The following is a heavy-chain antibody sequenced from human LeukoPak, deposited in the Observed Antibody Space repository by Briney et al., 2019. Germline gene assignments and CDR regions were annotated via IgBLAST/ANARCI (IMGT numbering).Heavy chain of an antibody. D-gene: IGHD2-2*02. J-gene: IGHJ5*02. V-gene: IGHV5-51*01. CDR2: IYPGDSDT. CDR3: ARVPPDCSSSSCYIGYNWFDP. CDR1: GYSFTTHW. Sequence: GESLKISCKGSGYSFTTHWIGWVRQLPGKGLEWMGIIYPGDSDTRYSPSFQGQVTISADKSISTAYLQWSSLKASDTAMYYCARVPPDCSSSSCYIGYNWFDPWGQGTLVTVSS.